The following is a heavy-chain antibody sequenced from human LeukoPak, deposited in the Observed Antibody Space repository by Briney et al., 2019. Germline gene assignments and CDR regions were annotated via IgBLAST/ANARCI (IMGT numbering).Heavy chain of an antibody. J-gene: IGHJ4*02. CDR2: IIPIFGTA. V-gene: IGHV1-69*01. D-gene: IGHD3-10*01. CDR3: ARGPLNYYGSGSYYNEGY. Sequence: AASVKVSCKASGGTFSSYAISWVRQAPGQGLEWMGGIIPIFGTANYAQKFQGRVTITADESTSTAYMELSSLRSEDTAVYYCARGPLNYYGSGSYYNEGYWGQGTPVTVSS. CDR1: GGTFSSYA.